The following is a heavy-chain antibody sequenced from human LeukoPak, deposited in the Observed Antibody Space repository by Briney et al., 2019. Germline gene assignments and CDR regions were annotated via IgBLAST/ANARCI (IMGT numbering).Heavy chain of an antibody. CDR2: ISAYNGNT. J-gene: IGHJ4*02. CDR3: ARTGYGILTGTKKEVDY. V-gene: IGHV1-18*01. CDR1: GYTFTSYG. Sequence: ASVKVSCKASGYTFTSYGISWVRQAPGQGLEWMGWISAYNGNTNYAQKLQGRVTMTTDTSTSTAYMELRSLRSDDTAVYYCARTGYGILTGTKKEVDYWGQGTLVTVSS. D-gene: IGHD3-9*01.